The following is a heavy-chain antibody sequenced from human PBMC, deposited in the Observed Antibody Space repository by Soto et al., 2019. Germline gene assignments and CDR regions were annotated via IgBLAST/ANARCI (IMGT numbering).Heavy chain of an antibody. Sequence: GESLKISCKGSGYSFTSYWIGWVRQMPGKGLEWMGIIYPGDSDTRYSPSFQGQVTNSADKSISTAYLQWSSLKASDTAMYYCVRLGYDFRCGLPDPPRLNWFDLWGQGTLVSVS. CDR1: GYSFTSYW. J-gene: IGHJ5*02. V-gene: IGHV5-51*01. CDR3: VRLGYDFRCGLPDPPRLNWFDL. CDR2: IYPGDSDT. D-gene: IGHD3-3*01.